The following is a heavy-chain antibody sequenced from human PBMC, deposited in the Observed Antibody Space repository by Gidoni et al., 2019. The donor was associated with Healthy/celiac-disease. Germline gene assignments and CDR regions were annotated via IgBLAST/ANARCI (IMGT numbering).Heavy chain of an antibody. CDR1: GFTFDDYG. V-gene: IGHV3-20*01. Sequence: EVQLVESGGGVARPGGSRSRSSAASGFTFDDYGMSWVRQAPGKGLEWVSGINWNGGSTGYADSVKGRFTISRDNAKNSLYLQMNSLRAEDTALYHCARVDRGWVTLPDYWGQGTLVTVSS. J-gene: IGHJ4*02. CDR3: ARVDRGWVTLPDY. CDR2: INWNGGST. D-gene: IGHD2-21*02.